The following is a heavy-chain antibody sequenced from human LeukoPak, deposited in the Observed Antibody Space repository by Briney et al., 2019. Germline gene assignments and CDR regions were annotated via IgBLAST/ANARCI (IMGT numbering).Heavy chain of an antibody. CDR2: IWYDGSNK. Sequence: GGSLRLSCAASGFTFSSYGMHWVRQAPGKGLEWVAVIWYDGSNKYYADSVKGRFTISRDNSKNTLYLQMNSLRPEDTAVYYCVRHNAARAFDIWGQGTMVIVSS. CDR3: VRHNAARAFDI. J-gene: IGHJ3*02. CDR1: GFTFSSYG. V-gene: IGHV3-33*01. D-gene: IGHD1-1*01.